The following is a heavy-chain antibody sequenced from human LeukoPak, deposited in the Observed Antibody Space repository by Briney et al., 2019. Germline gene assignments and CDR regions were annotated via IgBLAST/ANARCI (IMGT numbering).Heavy chain of an antibody. V-gene: IGHV5-10-1*01. CDR3: ASTGVTGTTSPNAFDI. J-gene: IGHJ3*02. CDR2: IDPSDSYT. D-gene: IGHD1-1*01. Sequence: GESLKISCQGSGYSFTSYWISWVRQLPGKGLEWMGRIDPSDSYTNYSPSFQGHVTISADKSISTAYLQWSSLKASDTAMYYCASTGVTGTTSPNAFDIWGQGTMVTVSS. CDR1: GYSFTSYW.